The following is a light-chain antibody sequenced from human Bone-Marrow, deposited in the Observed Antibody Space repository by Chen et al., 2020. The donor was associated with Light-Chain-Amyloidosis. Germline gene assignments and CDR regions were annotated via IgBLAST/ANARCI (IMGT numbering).Light chain of an antibody. V-gene: IGLV3-21*02. CDR3: QVWDRSSDRPV. CDR2: DDS. J-gene: IGLJ3*02. Sequence: SYVLTQPSSVSVAPGQTATIACGGNNIGSTSVHWYQQTPGQAPLLVVYDDSDRPSAIPERLSGSNSVNTATLTISRVEAGDEADYYCQVWDRSSDRPVFGGGTKLTVL. CDR1: NIGSTS.